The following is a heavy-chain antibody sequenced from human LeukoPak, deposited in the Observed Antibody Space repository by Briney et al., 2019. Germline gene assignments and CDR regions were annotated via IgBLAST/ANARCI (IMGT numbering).Heavy chain of an antibody. J-gene: IGHJ4*02. D-gene: IGHD6-19*01. V-gene: IGHV1-2*02. Sequence: ASVKVSCKASGYTFTSYGISWVRQAPGQGLEWMGWINPNSGGTNYAQKFQGRVTMTRDTSISTAYMELSRLRSDDTAVYYCAREDSSGWYDFDYWGQGTLVTVSS. CDR3: AREDSSGWYDFDY. CDR2: INPNSGGT. CDR1: GYTFTSYG.